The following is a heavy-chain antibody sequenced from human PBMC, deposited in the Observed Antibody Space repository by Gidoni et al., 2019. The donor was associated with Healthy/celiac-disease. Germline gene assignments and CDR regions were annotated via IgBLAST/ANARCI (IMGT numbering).Heavy chain of an antibody. J-gene: IGHJ6*02. CDR3: AKSGSSYYYYYYGMYV. Sequence: QVQLVESGGGVVQPGRSLRRSCAASGFTFSSYGLHWVRQAPGKGLEWVAVISYDGSNKYYADSVKGRFTISRDNSKNTLYLQMNSLRAEDTAVYYCAKSGSSYYYYYYGMYVWGQGTTVTVSS. CDR1: GFTFSSYG. V-gene: IGHV3-30*18. CDR2: ISYDGSNK. D-gene: IGHD1-26*01.